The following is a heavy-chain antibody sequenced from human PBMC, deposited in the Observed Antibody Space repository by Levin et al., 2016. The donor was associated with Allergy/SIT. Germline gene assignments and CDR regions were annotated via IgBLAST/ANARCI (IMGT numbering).Heavy chain of an antibody. CDR1: GFTFSSYA. CDR3: ARERARYYGSGTSNWHFGY. CDR2: INSDGSST. J-gene: IGHJ4*02. Sequence: GESLKISCAASGFTFSSYAMSWVRQAPGKGLVWVSRINSDGSSTSYADSVKGRFTISRDNAKNTLYLQMNSLRAEDTAVYYCARERARYYGSGTSNWHFGYWGQGTLVTVSS. D-gene: IGHD3-10*01. V-gene: IGHV3-74*01.